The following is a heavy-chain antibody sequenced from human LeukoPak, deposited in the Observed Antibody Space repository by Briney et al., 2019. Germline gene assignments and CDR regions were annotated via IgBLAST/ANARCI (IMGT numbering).Heavy chain of an antibody. CDR2: INPNSGGT. Sequence: ASVKVSCKASGYTFTGYYMHWVRQAPGQGLEWMGRINPNSGGTNYAQKFQGRVTMTRDTSISTAYMEPSRLRSDDTAVYYCARVPWNCGGDCSFLFDYWGQGTLVTVSS. CDR1: GYTFTGYY. J-gene: IGHJ4*02. D-gene: IGHD2-21*02. V-gene: IGHV1-2*06. CDR3: ARVPWNCGGDCSFLFDY.